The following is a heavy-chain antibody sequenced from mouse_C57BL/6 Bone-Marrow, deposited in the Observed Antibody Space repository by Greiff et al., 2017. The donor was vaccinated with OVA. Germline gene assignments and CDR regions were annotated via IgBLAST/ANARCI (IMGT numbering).Heavy chain of an antibody. J-gene: IGHJ3*01. D-gene: IGHD2-4*01. V-gene: IGHV1-82*01. CDR2: IYPGDGDT. CDR1: GYAFSSSW. CDR3: ASSYDYDAAY. Sequence: VQLVESGPELVKPGASVKISCKASGYAFSSSWMNWVKQRPGKGLEWIGRIYPGDGDTNYNGKFKGKATLTADKSSSTAHMQLSSLTSEDSAVYFCASSYDYDAAYWGQGTLFTVSA.